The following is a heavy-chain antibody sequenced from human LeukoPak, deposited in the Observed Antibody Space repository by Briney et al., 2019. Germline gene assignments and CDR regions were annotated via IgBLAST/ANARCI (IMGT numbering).Heavy chain of an antibody. CDR1: GFTFRSYW. V-gene: IGHV3-7*04. J-gene: IGHJ4*02. Sequence: PGGSLRLSCAASGFTFRSYWMSWVRQAPGKGLEWVANIKQDGSEKYYVDSVKGRFTISRYNAKTSLYLQMNSLRAEDTAVYYCARVSTYYYDSSGYFVTMQYYFDYWGQGTLVTVSS. CDR2: IKQDGSEK. D-gene: IGHD3-22*01. CDR3: ARVSTYYYDSSGYFVTMQYYFDY.